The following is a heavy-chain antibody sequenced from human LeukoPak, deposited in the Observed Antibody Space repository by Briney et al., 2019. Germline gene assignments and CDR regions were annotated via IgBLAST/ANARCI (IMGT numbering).Heavy chain of an antibody. D-gene: IGHD3-3*01. CDR2: ISSSGSTI. CDR3: ARYGFWSGYFIDY. Sequence: PGGSLRLSCAASRFTFSSYEMNWVPQAPGKGLERGSYISSSGSTIYYADTVKGRFTISRDNAKNSLYLQMNSLRAEDTAVYYCARYGFWSGYFIDYWGQGTLVTVSS. CDR1: RFTFSSYE. J-gene: IGHJ4*02. V-gene: IGHV3-48*03.